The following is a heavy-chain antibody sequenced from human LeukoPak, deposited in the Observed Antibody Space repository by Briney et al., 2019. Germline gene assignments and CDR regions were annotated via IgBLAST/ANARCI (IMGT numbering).Heavy chain of an antibody. CDR3: ARAHYDSSGYYYNVFDI. V-gene: IGHV4-30-2*01. J-gene: IGHJ3*02. CDR1: GGSISSGGHY. D-gene: IGHD3-22*01. CDR2: IYHDGST. Sequence: PSETLSLTCTVSGGSISSGGHYWSWIRQPPGKGLEWIGYIYHDGSTYYNPSLKSRVTISLDTSKNKFSLNLSSVTAADTAVYYCARAHYDSSGYYYNVFDIWGQGTMVSVSS.